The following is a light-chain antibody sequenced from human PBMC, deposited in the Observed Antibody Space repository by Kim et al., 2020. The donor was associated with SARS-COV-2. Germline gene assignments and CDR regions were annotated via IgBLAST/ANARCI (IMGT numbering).Light chain of an antibody. CDR2: GAS. J-gene: IGKJ4*01. Sequence: SVTPGERATPSRRASRTVSSNLAWDQQQTGQAPILLSYGASTRATDIPSRFSGSGSGTEFTLTISSLQSEDFAVYYCQQYNYWLTFGGGTKVDIK. V-gene: IGKV3-15*01. CDR3: QQYNYWLT. CDR1: RTVSSN.